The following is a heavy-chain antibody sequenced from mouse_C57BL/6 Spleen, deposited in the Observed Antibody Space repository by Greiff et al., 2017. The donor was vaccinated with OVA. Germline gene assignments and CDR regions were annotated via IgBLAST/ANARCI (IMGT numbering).Heavy chain of an antibody. CDR1: GYTFTSYW. CDR3: ARRWLLRPYCYAMDY. D-gene: IGHD2-3*01. V-gene: IGHV1-50*01. CDR2: IDPSDSYT. Sequence: QLQQPGAELVKPGASVKLSCKASGYTFTSYWLQWVKQRPGQGLEWIGEIDPSDSYTNYNQKFKGKATLTVDTSSSTAYMQLSSLTSEDSAVYYCARRWLLRPYCYAMDYWGQGTSVTVSS. J-gene: IGHJ4*01.